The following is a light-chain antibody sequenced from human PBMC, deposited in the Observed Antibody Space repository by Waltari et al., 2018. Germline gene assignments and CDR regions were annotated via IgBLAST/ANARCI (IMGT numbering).Light chain of an antibody. J-gene: IGLJ1*01. V-gene: IGLV2-14*03. CDR1: STAVGASDY. CDR3: NSFTTSFTFV. Sequence: QSALAQPASVSGSPGPSLTISCPGTSTAVGASDYVSWYQQPPGKAPRLIIYDVNHRPSGLPDRFSGSKSGNTASLSISGLQAEDEADYYCNSFTTSFTFVFGTGTKVTVL. CDR2: DVN.